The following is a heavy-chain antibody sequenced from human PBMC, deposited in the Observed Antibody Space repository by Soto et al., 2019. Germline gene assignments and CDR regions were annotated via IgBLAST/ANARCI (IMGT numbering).Heavy chain of an antibody. J-gene: IGHJ3*02. CDR1: GGTFSSYA. V-gene: IGHV1-69*13. Sequence: WASVKVSCKASGGTFSSYAISWVRQAPGQGLEWMGGIIPIFGTANYAQKFQGRVTITADEFTSTAYMELSSLRSEDTAVYYCARTAYPYYDSSGGAFDIWGQWTMVTVSS. D-gene: IGHD3-22*01. CDR2: IIPIFGTA. CDR3: ARTAYPYYDSSGGAFDI.